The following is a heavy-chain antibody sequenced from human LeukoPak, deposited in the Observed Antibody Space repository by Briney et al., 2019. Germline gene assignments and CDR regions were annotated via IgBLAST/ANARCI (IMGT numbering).Heavy chain of an antibody. CDR1: GFTFSGSA. V-gene: IGHV3-73*01. D-gene: IGHD3-10*01. CDR2: IRGKANSYAT. Sequence: GGSLKLSCAASGFTFSGSAMHWVRQASGKGLEWVGRIRGKANSYATAYAASVKGRFTISRDDSKNTAYLQMNSLKTEGTAVYYCTRHPSGFVNDYWGQGTLVTVSS. J-gene: IGHJ4*02. CDR3: TRHPSGFVNDY.